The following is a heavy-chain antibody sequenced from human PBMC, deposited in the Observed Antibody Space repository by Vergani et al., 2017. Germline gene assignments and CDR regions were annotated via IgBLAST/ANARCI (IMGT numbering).Heavy chain of an antibody. D-gene: IGHD1-1*01. J-gene: IGHJ4*02. CDR2: IWHDGGNK. CDR3: VRDRYEGTSPYNGRLLGH. Sequence: QVQLVESGGGEVQPGRSLRLSCAASGFTFTKYAIFWVRQAPGKGLEWVSVIWHDGGNKHFADSVAGRFAISRDDSKKTVYLEMTNLRAEDTALYYCVRDRYEGTSPYNGRLLGHWGQGTRVTVSS. V-gene: IGHV3-33*07. CDR1: GFTFTKYA.